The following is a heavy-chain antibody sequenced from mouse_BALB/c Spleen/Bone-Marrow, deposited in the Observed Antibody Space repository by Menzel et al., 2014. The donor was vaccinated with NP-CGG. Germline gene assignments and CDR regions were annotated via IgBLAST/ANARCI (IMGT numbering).Heavy chain of an antibody. D-gene: IGHD1-2*01. J-gene: IGHJ3*01. Sequence: EVQLVESGGGLVQPGDSLRLSCATSGFTFTDYYMSWVRQPPGKALEWLGFIRNKANGYTTEYSASVKGRFTISRDNSQSILYLQMNTLRAEDSATYYCARDIGLRLRFAYWGQGTLVTVSA. CDR3: ARDIGLRLRFAY. CDR1: GFTFTDYY. V-gene: IGHV7-3*02. CDR2: IRNKANGYTT.